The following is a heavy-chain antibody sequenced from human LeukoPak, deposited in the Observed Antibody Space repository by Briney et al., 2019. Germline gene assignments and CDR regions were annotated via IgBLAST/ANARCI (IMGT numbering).Heavy chain of an antibody. CDR1: GYSFTYYW. CDR2: IYPADSDT. CDR3: ARQACRALYYFDY. Sequence: GESLKISCKGSGYSFTYYWIGWVRQMPGKGLEWMGIIYPADSDTRYSPSFQGQVTISADKSTSTAYLQWSSLKASDTAMYYCARQACRALYYFDYWGQGTLVTVSS. V-gene: IGHV5-51*01. J-gene: IGHJ4*02.